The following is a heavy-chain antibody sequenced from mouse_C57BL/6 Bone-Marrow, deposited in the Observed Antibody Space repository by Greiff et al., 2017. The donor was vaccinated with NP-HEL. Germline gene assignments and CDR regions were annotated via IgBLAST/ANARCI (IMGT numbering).Heavy chain of an antibody. J-gene: IGHJ3*01. CDR1: GFTFNTYA. Sequence: DVMLVESGGGLVQPKGSLKLSCAASGFTFNTYAMHWVRQAPGKGLEWVARIRSKSSNYATYYADSVKDRFTISRDDSQSMLYLQMNNLKTEDTAMYYCVRDYYGSSYVGFAYWGQGTLVTVSA. CDR3: VRDYYGSSYVGFAY. D-gene: IGHD1-1*01. CDR2: IRSKSSNYAT. V-gene: IGHV10-3*01.